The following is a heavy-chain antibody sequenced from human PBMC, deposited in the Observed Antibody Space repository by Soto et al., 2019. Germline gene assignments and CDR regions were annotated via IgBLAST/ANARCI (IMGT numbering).Heavy chain of an antibody. CDR3: ARDNNDFWSLYPLAFDY. Sequence: PSDTLSLTCSVSGGSLWMYFWGWLRKKDGKGLEWIGRISTSGHVVSKVSLRSRLTMSVDMSNNHFSLKLTSVTAADTAVYYCARDNNDFWSLYPLAFDYWGQRALVTGSS. V-gene: IGHV4-4*07. J-gene: IGHJ4*02. CDR1: GGSLWMYF. CDR2: ISTSGHV. D-gene: IGHD3-3*01.